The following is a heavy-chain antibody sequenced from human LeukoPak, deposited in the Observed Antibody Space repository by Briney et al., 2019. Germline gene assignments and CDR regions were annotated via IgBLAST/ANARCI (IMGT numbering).Heavy chain of an antibody. CDR3: AKEGYDYVWGSYRVDSYYFDY. Sequence: GGSLRLSCAASGFTFNSYAMSWVRQAPGMGLEWVSGISGSGGSTFYADSVKGRFTISRDNSKNTLYLQMNSLRAEDTAVYYCAKEGYDYVWGSYRVDSYYFDYWGQGTLVTVSS. V-gene: IGHV3-23*01. D-gene: IGHD3-16*02. CDR1: GFTFNSYA. J-gene: IGHJ4*02. CDR2: ISGSGGST.